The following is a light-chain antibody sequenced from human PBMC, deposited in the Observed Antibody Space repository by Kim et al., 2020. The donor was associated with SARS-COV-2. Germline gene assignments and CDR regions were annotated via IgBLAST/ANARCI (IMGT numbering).Light chain of an antibody. J-gene: IGLJ3*02. CDR1: KVGDKD. Sequence: VSPGPTGSITCSEDKVGDKDGCWYQQKPGPPPVLVIYEDSRRPGGIPGRFSGTNAGTAATLTSGGKEAVEEADYCCQAWGSSNAVFGGGTQLTVL. CDR3: QAWGSSNAV. CDR2: EDS. V-gene: IGLV3-1*01.